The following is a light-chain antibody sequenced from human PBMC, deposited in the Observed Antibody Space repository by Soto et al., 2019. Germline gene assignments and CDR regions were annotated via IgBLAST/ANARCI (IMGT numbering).Light chain of an antibody. CDR1: SSDVGGYKY. Sequence: QSVLTQPASVSGSPGQSITISCTGTSSDVGGYKYVSWYQQHPGKAPKLIIYEVSNRPSAISDRFSGSKSGNTASLAISGLQAEDEADYYCSSYTTTSPVLFGGGTKLTV. V-gene: IGLV2-14*01. CDR3: SSYTTTSPVL. J-gene: IGLJ2*01. CDR2: EVS.